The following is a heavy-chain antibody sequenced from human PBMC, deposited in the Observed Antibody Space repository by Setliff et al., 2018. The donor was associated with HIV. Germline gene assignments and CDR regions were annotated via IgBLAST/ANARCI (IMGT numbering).Heavy chain of an antibody. V-gene: IGHV4-39*01. D-gene: IGHD1-7*01. CDR1: GGSIRSDNYY. CDR3: LLDVPLILRTSPPL. Sequence: SETLSLTCRVSGGSIRSDNYYWAWIRQPPGKRLEWIASIHHTGGTYYNPSLKSRVTISVDASKDQFSLKLKSVTAADTATYYCLLDVPLILRTSPPLWGQGTPVTVSS. J-gene: IGHJ4*02. CDR2: IHHTGGT.